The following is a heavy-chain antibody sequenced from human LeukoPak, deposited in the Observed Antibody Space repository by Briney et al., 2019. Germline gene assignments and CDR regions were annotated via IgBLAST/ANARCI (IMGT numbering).Heavy chain of an antibody. CDR2: ISGSGGRR. Sequence: PGGSLRLSCAASGFTFSSYGMSWVRQAPGKGQEWVSAISGSGGRRYYADSEKGRFTISRDNDKNKVYLQMNSLRAEDTAVYYCANPPTLTKTRFDSWGQGTLVTVSS. CDR1: GFTFSSYG. J-gene: IGHJ5*01. CDR3: ANPPTLTKTRFDS. V-gene: IGHV3-23*01. D-gene: IGHD4-17*01.